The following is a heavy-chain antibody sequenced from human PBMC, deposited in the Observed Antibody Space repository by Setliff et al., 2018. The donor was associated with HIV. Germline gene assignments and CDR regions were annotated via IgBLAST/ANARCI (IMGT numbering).Heavy chain of an antibody. Sequence: EASVKVSCKTSGYTFTNYAIQWVRQAPGQGLQWMGWINAGNGNTKYSQEFQGRVTITRDTSASTAYMELSSLRFEDMAMYYCARERDSSGYQFDPWGQGTLVTVSS. CDR1: GYTFTNYA. J-gene: IGHJ5*02. D-gene: IGHD3-22*01. CDR3: ARERDSSGYQFDP. V-gene: IGHV1-3*03. CDR2: INAGNGNT.